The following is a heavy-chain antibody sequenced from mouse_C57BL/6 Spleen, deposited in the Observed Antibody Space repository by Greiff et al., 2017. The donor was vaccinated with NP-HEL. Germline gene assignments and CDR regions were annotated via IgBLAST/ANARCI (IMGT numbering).Heavy chain of an antibody. CDR1: GFNIKDYY. CDR2: IDPEDGET. J-gene: IGHJ4*01. CDR3: ASPAYYSNYEGGYYAMDY. Sequence: EVMLVESGAELVKPGASVKLSCTASGFNIKDYYMHWVKQRTEQGLEWIGRIDPEDGETKYAPKFQGKATITADTSSNTAYLQLSSLTSEDTAVYYCASPAYYSNYEGGYYAMDYWGQGTSVTVSS. D-gene: IGHD2-5*01. V-gene: IGHV14-2*01.